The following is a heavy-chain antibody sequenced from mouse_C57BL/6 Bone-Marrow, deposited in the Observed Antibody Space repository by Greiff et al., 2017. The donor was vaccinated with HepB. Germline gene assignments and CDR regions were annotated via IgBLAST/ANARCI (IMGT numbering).Heavy chain of an antibody. V-gene: IGHV5S21*01. CDR2: ISSGGDYI. Sequence: EVQLVESGEGLVKPGGSLKLSCAASGFTFSSYAMSWVRQTPEKRLEWVAYISSGGDYIYYADTVKGRFTISRDNARNTLYLQMSSLRSEDTALYYCARHAHYGSSYDWYFDVWGTGTTVTVSS. J-gene: IGHJ1*03. CDR3: ARHAHYGSSYDWYFDV. D-gene: IGHD1-1*01. CDR1: GFTFSSYA.